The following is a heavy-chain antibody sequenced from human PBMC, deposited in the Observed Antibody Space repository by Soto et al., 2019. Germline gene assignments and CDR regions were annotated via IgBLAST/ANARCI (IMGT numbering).Heavy chain of an antibody. Sequence: PSETLSLTCAVYGGSFSGYYWSWIRQPPGKGLEWIGEINHSGSTNYNPSLKSRVTISVDTSKNQFSLKLSSVTAADTAVHYCARDLSDTAMVTLGYGMDVWGQGTTVTV. CDR3: ARDLSDTAMVTLGYGMDV. CDR1: GGSFSGYY. J-gene: IGHJ6*02. V-gene: IGHV4-34*01. D-gene: IGHD5-18*01. CDR2: INHSGST.